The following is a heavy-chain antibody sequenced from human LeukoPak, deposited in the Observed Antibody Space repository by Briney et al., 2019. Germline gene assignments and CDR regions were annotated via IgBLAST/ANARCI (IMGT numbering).Heavy chain of an antibody. J-gene: IGHJ4*02. V-gene: IGHV3-21*01. CDR1: GFTFSSYS. Sequence: GGSLRLSCAAPGFTFSSYSMNWVRQAPGKGLEWVSSISSSSSYIYYADSVKGRFTISRDNAKNSLYLQMNSLRAEDTAVYYCASYYYYDSSGYYRGVYGGQGTLVTVSS. CDR3: ASYYYYDSSGYYRGVY. D-gene: IGHD3-22*01. CDR2: ISSSSSYI.